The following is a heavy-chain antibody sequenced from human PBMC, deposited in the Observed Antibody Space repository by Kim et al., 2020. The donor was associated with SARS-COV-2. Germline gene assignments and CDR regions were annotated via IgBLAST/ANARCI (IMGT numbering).Heavy chain of an antibody. CDR3: ARDLGDSPGVYYYGMDV. D-gene: IGHD3-16*01. Sequence: VKGRFTISRHNSKNTLYLQMNSLRAEDTAVYYCARDLGDSPGVYYYGMDVWGQGTTVTVSS. V-gene: IGHV3-53*04. J-gene: IGHJ6*02.